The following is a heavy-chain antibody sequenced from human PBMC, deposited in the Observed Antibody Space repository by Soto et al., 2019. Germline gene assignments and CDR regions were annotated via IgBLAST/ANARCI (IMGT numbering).Heavy chain of an antibody. Sequence: GASVKVSCKASGYTFTGYYMHWVRQAPGQGLEWMGWINPNSGGTNYAQKFQGWVTMTRDTSISTAYMELSRLRSDDTAVYYCARDLRPAPPYCSGGSCYSSLGYYYGMDVWGQGTTVTVSS. CDR1: GYTFTGYY. D-gene: IGHD2-15*01. CDR3: ARDLRPAPPYCSGGSCYSSLGYYYGMDV. V-gene: IGHV1-2*04. J-gene: IGHJ6*02. CDR2: INPNSGGT.